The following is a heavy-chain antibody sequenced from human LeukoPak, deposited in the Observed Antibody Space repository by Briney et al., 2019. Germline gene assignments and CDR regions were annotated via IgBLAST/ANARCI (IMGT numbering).Heavy chain of an antibody. J-gene: IGHJ4*02. Sequence: GGSLRLSCSASGFTFSSYAMHWVRQAPGKGLEYVSAISSNGGSTYYADSVKGRFTISRDNSKNTLCLQMSSLGAEDTAVYYCVKDRYDYVWGSYRYFDYWGQGTLVTVSS. V-gene: IGHV3-64D*06. CDR2: ISSNGGST. D-gene: IGHD3-16*02. CDR3: VKDRYDYVWGSYRYFDY. CDR1: GFTFSSYA.